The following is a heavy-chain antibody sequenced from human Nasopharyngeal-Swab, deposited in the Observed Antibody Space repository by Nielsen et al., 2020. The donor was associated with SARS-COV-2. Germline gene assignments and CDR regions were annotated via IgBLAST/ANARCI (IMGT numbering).Heavy chain of an antibody. J-gene: IGHJ4*02. V-gene: IGHV1-3*01. CDR1: GYTFTSYA. CDR2: INAGNGNT. Sequence: ASVKVSCKASGYTFTSYAMHWVRQAPGQRLEWMGWINAGNGNTKYSQKFQGRVTITRDTSASTAYMELSSLRSEDTAVYYCAREPSIAARPDGGYWGQGTLVTVSS. CDR3: AREPSIAARPDGGY. D-gene: IGHD6-6*01.